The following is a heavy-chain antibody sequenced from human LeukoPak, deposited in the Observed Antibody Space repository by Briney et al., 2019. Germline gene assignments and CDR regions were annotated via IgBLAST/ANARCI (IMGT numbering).Heavy chain of an antibody. Sequence: GGSLRLSCAASGFTFSNYWMHWVRQAPGKGLVWVSRINSDGSSRNYADSVKGRFTISRDNAKNSLYLQMNSLRAEDTAVYYCASASSHRIAAGGDYWGQGTLVTVSS. CDR3: ASASSHRIAAGGDY. CDR2: INSDGSSR. V-gene: IGHV3-74*01. D-gene: IGHD6-13*01. CDR1: GFTFSNYW. J-gene: IGHJ4*02.